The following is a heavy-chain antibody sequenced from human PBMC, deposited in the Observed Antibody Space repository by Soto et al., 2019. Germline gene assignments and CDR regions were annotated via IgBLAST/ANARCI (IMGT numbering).Heavy chain of an antibody. Sequence: GGSLRLSCAASGFTFSDYYMSWIRQAPGKGLEWVSYISSSGSTIYYADSVKGRFTISRDNAKNSLYLQMNSLRAEDTAVYYCARRNSSGWLWYMDVWGKGTTVTVSS. J-gene: IGHJ6*03. CDR1: GFTFSDYY. D-gene: IGHD6-19*01. CDR3: ARRNSSGWLWYMDV. V-gene: IGHV3-11*01. CDR2: ISSSGSTI.